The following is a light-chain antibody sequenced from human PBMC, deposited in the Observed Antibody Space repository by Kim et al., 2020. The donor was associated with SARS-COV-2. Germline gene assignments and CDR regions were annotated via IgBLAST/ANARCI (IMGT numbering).Light chain of an antibody. CDR3: QQYGSSPMYT. J-gene: IGKJ2*01. CDR1: QSVSSSY. CDR2: GAS. V-gene: IGKV3-20*01. Sequence: EIVLTQSPCTLSLSPGERATLSCRASQSVSSSYLAWYQQKTGQAPRLLIYGASSRATGIPDRFSGSGSGTDFTLTISRLEPEDFAVYYCQQYGSSPMYTFGQGTKLEI.